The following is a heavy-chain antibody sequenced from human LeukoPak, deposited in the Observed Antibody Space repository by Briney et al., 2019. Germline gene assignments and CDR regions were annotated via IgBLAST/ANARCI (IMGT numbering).Heavy chain of an antibody. V-gene: IGHV3-33*01. J-gene: IGHJ6*02. CDR3: VRDDDGMDV. CDR1: GFTFSNYG. Sequence: GGSLRLSCAASGFTFSNYGMHWVRRAPGKGLEWVAVIWSDGSNKYYADSVKGRFTISRDNSKNTLYLHMNSLRAEDTAVYYCVRDDDGMDVWGQGTTVTVSS. CDR2: IWSDGSNK.